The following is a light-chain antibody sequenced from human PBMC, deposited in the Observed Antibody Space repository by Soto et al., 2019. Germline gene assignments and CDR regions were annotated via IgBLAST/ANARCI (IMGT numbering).Light chain of an antibody. Sequence: QPVLTQSPSASASLGASVKLTCTLSSGHSSYAIAWHQQQPEKGPRYSMKLNSDGSHSKGDWIPDRFSGSSSGAERYLTISSLQSDDEADSWCQTWGTGTWEFGGGTKLTVL. J-gene: IGLJ3*02. CDR3: QTWGTGTWE. V-gene: IGLV4-69*01. CDR1: SGHSSYA. CDR2: LNSDGSH.